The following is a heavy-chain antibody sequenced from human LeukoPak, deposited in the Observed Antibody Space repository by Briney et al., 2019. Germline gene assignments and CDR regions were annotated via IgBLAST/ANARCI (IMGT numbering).Heavy chain of an antibody. D-gene: IGHD3-10*01. J-gene: IGHJ5*02. Sequence: SETLSLTCTVSGGSITSSPHYWAWIRQPPGKGLEWMATIYYSGSSFYNPSLKSRVTISVDTSKRQFSLNLTSVTAADTAIYYCARDNLGSYSNWFDPWGQGTLVTVSS. CDR1: GGSITSSPHY. CDR2: IYYSGSS. CDR3: ARDNLGSYSNWFDP. V-gene: IGHV4-39*07.